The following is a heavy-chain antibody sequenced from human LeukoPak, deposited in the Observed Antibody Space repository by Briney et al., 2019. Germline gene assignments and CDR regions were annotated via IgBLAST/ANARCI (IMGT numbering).Heavy chain of an antibody. Sequence: TGGSLRLSCATSGFSFSSYGMHWVRQAPGEGLEWVAVIWSDGSNKYYADSVKGRFTISRDNSKNTLFLQVDSLRAEDTAVYYCARDLAHGERVYFDYWGHGTLVTVSS. D-gene: IGHD4-17*01. CDR1: GFSFSSYG. CDR2: IWSDGSNK. J-gene: IGHJ4*01. CDR3: ARDLAHGERVYFDY. V-gene: IGHV3-33*01.